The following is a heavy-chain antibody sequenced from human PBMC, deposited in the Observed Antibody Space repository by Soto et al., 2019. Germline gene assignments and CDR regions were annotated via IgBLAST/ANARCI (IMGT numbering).Heavy chain of an antibody. CDR3: ARDPGIMDLGSYFFDY. Sequence: PGGSLRLSCVGAGFNFPSYDMHWVRQAPGKGLEWVSYISRSGSTRYYVASVRGRFTISRDNAKNSLYLQMNSLRAEDTAVYYCARDPGIMDLGSYFFDYWGQGTLVTAPQ. J-gene: IGHJ4*02. CDR2: ISRSGSTR. D-gene: IGHD3-10*01. V-gene: IGHV3-48*03. CDR1: GFNFPSYD.